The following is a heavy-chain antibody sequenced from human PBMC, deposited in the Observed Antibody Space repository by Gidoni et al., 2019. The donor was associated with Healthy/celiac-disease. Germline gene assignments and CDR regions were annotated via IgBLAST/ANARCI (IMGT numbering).Heavy chain of an antibody. V-gene: IGHV3-23*01. D-gene: IGHD1-1*01. CDR2: ISGSGGST. Sequence: EVQLLESGGGLVQPGGSLRLSCAASGFTFSSYAMSWVRQAPGKGLEWVSAISGSGGSTYYADSVKGRFTISRDNSKNTLYLQMNSLRAEDTAVYYCAKDGAFLGTDPYYFDYWGQGTLVTVSS. CDR1: GFTFSSYA. CDR3: AKDGAFLGTDPYYFDY. J-gene: IGHJ4*02.